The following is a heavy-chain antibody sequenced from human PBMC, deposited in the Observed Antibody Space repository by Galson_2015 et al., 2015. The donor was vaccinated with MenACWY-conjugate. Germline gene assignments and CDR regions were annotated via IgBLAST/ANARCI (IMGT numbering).Heavy chain of an antibody. D-gene: IGHD3-9*01. J-gene: IGHJ4*02. CDR3: ARDRRSYGLLTGPQGDFDY. CDR2: TNTNTGNP. V-gene: IGHV7-4-1*02. Sequence: SVKVSCKASGYTLTTYAMNWVRQAPGQGLEWVGWTNTNTGNPTYAQGFTGRFVFSLDTSVSTAYLQISSLQAEDTAVYYCARDRRSYGLLTGPQGDFDYWGQGTLVTVSS. CDR1: GYTLTTYA.